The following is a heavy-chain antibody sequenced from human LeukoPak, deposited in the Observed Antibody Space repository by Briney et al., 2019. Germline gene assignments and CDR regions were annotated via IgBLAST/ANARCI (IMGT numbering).Heavy chain of an antibody. J-gene: IGHJ5*02. D-gene: IGHD4-17*01. CDR2: IYHSGST. V-gene: IGHV4-38-2*01. CDR1: GFTFSSYS. Sequence: GSLRLSCAASGFTFSSYSMNWVRQAPGKGLEWIGSIYHSGSTYYNPSLKSRVTISVDTSKNQFSLKLSSVTAADTAVYYCARHVGGDYSRGNWFDPWGQGTLVTVSS. CDR3: ARHVGGDYSRGNWFDP.